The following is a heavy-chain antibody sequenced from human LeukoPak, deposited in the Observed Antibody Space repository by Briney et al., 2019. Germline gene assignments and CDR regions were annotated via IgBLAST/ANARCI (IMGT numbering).Heavy chain of an antibody. CDR1: APTLDTFA. V-gene: IGHV3-33*01. D-gene: IGHD2-2*01. J-gene: IGHJ5*02. CDR2: IWYDGSKE. CDR3: ARVFSTSSACSMFDP. Sequence: GRCLRPAWAPSAPTLDTFAMHWVRHPPGRGLGWVALIWYDGSKEYYGDSVKGRFTISRDNFKNTLSLQMTSLRAEDTAVYYCARVFSTSSACSMFDPWGQGTLVTVSS.